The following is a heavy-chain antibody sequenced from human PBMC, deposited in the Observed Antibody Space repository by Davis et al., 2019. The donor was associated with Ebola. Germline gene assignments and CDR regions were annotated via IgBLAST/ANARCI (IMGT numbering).Heavy chain of an antibody. CDR1: GYTFTAHA. CDR3: ARSQWTIDY. J-gene: IGHJ4*02. Sequence: ASVKVSCKASGYTFTAHAIHWVRQAPGQGLEWLGWINPWNGNTKYSQRLQGRVSMTTDTSTSTAYMDLRSLTSDDTATYYCARSQWTIDYWGQGTLVTVSS. V-gene: IGHV1-18*01. CDR2: INPWNGNT. D-gene: IGHD3/OR15-3a*01.